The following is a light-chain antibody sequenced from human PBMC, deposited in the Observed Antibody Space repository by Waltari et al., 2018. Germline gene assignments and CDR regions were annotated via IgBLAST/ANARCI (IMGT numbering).Light chain of an antibody. Sequence: QSVLTQPPSVSAAPGQRVTIYCSGGSPNIGNNYVSWYRQFPGTAPKLLIYEDSERPSGIPGRFSGSKSGTSATLDITGLQAGDEADYYCGTWDSSLSGAVFGGGTHLTVL. CDR3: GTWDSSLSGAV. CDR1: SPNIGNNY. J-gene: IGLJ7*01. V-gene: IGLV1-51*01. CDR2: EDS.